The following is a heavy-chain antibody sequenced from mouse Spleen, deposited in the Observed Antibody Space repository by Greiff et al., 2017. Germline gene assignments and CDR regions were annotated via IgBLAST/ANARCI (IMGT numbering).Heavy chain of an antibody. CDR2: INPNNDGT. Sequence: VQLQQSGPELVKPGASVKMSCKASGYTFTDYNMHWVKQSHGKSLEWIGYINPNNDGTSYNQKFKGKVTLTVNKSSSTAYMELRSLTSEDSAVYYCARTTATWFAYWGQGTLVTVSA. V-gene: IGHV1-22*01. J-gene: IGHJ3*01. CDR1: GYTFTDYN. CDR3: ARTTATWFAY. D-gene: IGHD1-2*01.